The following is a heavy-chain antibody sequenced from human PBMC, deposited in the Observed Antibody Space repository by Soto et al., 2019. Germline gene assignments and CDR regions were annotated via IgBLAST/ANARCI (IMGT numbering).Heavy chain of an antibody. CDR2: VNPSGGST. D-gene: IGHD2-15*01. CDR1: GYIFTAYS. Sequence: QVQLVQSGAEVKKPGASVKVSCKASGYIFTAYSMHWVRQAPRQGLEWMGVVNPSGGSTNYAQKFRGRITMTRDTSTSTVYMDLSSLTSEDTAVYYCAREENCSDGVCYSEYFQRWGQGTLVTVSS. V-gene: IGHV1-46*01. J-gene: IGHJ1*01. CDR3: AREENCSDGVCYSEYFQR.